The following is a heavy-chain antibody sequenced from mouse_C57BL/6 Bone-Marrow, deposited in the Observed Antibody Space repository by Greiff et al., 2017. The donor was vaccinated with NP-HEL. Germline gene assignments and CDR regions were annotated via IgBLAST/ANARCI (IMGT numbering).Heavy chain of an antibody. Sequence: EVMLVESGGGLVQPGGSLSLSCAASGFTFTDYYMSWVRQPPGKALEWLGFIRNKANGYTTEYSASVKGRFTISRDNPQSILYLQMNALRAEDSATYYCARYEGIYYSHFDYGGQGTTLTVSS. CDR2: IRNKANGYTT. D-gene: IGHD1-1*01. CDR3: ARYEGIYYSHFDY. CDR1: GFTFTDYY. V-gene: IGHV7-3*01. J-gene: IGHJ2*01.